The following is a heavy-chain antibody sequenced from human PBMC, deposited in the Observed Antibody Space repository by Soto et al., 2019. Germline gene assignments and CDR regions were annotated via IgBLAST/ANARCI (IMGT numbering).Heavy chain of an antibody. CDR3: ARLASAPPPDIVVVVAAFPFDY. J-gene: IGHJ4*02. D-gene: IGHD2-15*01. CDR2: IYWDDDK. Sequence: GSGPTLVNPTQTLTLTCTFSGFSLSTSGVGVGWIRQPPGKALEWLALIYWDDDKRYSPSLKSRLTITKDTSKNQVVLTMTNMDPVDTATYYCARLASAPPPDIVVVVAAFPFDYWGQGTLVTVSS. V-gene: IGHV2-5*02. CDR1: GFSLSTSGVG.